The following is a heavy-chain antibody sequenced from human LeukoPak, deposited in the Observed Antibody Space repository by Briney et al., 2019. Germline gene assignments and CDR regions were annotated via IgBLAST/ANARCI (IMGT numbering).Heavy chain of an antibody. V-gene: IGHV4-59*01. D-gene: IGHD3-22*01. CDR3: ARDGRYYYDSSVYYDWFDP. J-gene: IGHJ5*02. Sequence: SETLSLTCTVSGGSISSYYWSWIRQPPGKGLECIGYIYYSGSTNYNPSLKSRVTISVDTSKNQFSLKLSSVTAADTAVYYCARDGRYYYDSSVYYDWFDPWGQGTLVTVSS. CDR2: IYYSGST. CDR1: GGSISSYY.